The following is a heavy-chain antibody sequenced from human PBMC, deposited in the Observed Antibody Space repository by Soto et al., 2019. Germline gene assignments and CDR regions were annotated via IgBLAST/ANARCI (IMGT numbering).Heavy chain of an antibody. CDR2: IYPGDSDT. CDR3: ARPISSSWYDTDAFDI. V-gene: IGHV5-51*01. Sequence: GESLKISWKGSGYSFTSYWIGWVRQMPEKGLEWMGIIYPGDSDTRYSPSFQGQVTISADKSISTAYLQWSSLKASDTAMYYCARPISSSWYDTDAFDIWGQGTMVTV. D-gene: IGHD6-13*01. CDR1: GYSFTSYW. J-gene: IGHJ3*02.